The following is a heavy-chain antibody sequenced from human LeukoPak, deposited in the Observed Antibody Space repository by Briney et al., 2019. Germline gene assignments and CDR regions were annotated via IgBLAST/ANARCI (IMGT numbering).Heavy chain of an antibody. Sequence: GGSLRLSCAASGYTFSSYGMHWVRQAPGKGLEWVAVIWYDGSKKYYADSVKGRFTISRDNSKNTLYLQMNSLRAEDTAVYYCAKDSNNYGIVYWGQGTQVTVSS. CDR3: AKDSNNYGIVY. D-gene: IGHD1-26*01. CDR1: GYTFSSYG. CDR2: IWYDGSKK. V-gene: IGHV3-33*06. J-gene: IGHJ4*02.